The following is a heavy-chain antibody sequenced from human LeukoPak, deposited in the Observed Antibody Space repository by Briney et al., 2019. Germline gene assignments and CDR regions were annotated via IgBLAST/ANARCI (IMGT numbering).Heavy chain of an antibody. V-gene: IGHV4-59*01. CDR3: ASRSSIWSGYQDTLYYFDS. D-gene: IGHD3-3*01. J-gene: IGHJ4*02. CDR1: GGSISSYY. CDR2: IYYSGST. Sequence: SETLSLTCTVPGGSISSYYWSWIRQPPGKRLEWIGHIYYSGSTNYNPSLKSRVTISVDTSKNQFSPKLSSVTAADTAVYYCASRSSIWSGYQDTLYYFDSWGQGTLVTVSS.